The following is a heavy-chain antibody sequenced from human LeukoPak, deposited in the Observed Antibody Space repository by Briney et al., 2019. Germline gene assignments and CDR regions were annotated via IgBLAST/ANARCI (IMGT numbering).Heavy chain of an antibody. J-gene: IGHJ4*02. D-gene: IGHD6-13*01. CDR1: GFTFSSYW. CDR2: INSDGSNT. Sequence: GGSLRLSCAASGFTFSSYWMHWVRQAPGKGLVWVSRINSDGSNTTYADSVKGRFTISRDNAKNTLYLQMNSLKAEDTAVYYCARAAYSSSWPTSDDWGQGSLVTVSS. V-gene: IGHV3-74*01. CDR3: ARAAYSSSWPTSDD.